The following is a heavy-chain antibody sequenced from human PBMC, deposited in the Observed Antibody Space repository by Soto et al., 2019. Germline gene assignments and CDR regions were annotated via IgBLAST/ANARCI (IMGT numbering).Heavy chain of an antibody. J-gene: IGHJ4*02. V-gene: IGHV3-13*01. D-gene: IGHD2-2*01. CDR2: IGTAGDT. Sequence: EVQLVESGGGLVQPGGSLRLSCAASGFTFSNYDMHWVRQVTGKGLEGVSTIGTAGDTYYPGSVKGRFTISRENAMNSLYLQMNSLRDEDTAVYYCARGRLLSLYYFDYWGQGTLVTVSS. CDR3: ARGRLLSLYYFDY. CDR1: GFTFSNYD.